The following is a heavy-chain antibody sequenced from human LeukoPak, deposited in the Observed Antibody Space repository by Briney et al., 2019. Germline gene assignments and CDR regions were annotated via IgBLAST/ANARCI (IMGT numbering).Heavy chain of an antibody. V-gene: IGHV1-18*01. Sequence: ASVKVSCKASGYTFTSYGISWVRQAPGQGLEWMGWISAYNGNTNYAQKLQGRVTMTTDASTSTAYMELRSLRSDDTAVYYCAREGGSYWAYYYYYGMDVWGQGTTVTVSS. CDR1: GYTFTSYG. CDR3: AREGGSYWAYYYYYGMDV. J-gene: IGHJ6*02. D-gene: IGHD1-26*01. CDR2: ISAYNGNT.